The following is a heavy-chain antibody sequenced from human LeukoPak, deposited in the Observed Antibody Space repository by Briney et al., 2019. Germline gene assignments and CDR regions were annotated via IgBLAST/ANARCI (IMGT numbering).Heavy chain of an antibody. V-gene: IGHV4-34*01. Sequence: PSETLSLTCAVYGGSLSGYYWSWFRQPPGKGLEWIGEMHYTGATNYSPSLKSRVTISAGTSKNQFSLKVNSVTAADTAVYYCARGVTLYYYFDLWRRGTLVTVSS. D-gene: IGHD4-23*01. CDR3: ARGVTLYYYFDL. CDR1: GGSLSGYY. CDR2: MHYTGAT. J-gene: IGHJ2*01.